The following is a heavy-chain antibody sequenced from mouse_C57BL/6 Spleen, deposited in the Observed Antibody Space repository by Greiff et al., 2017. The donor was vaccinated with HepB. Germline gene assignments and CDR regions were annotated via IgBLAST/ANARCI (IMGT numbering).Heavy chain of an antibody. V-gene: IGHV1-74*01. CDR3: AMAQDYYGSSYNYFDY. CDR2: IHPSDSDT. D-gene: IGHD1-1*01. Sequence: QVQLQQPGAELVKPGASVKVSCKASGYTFTSYWMHWVKQRPGQGLEWIGRIHPSDSDTNYNQKFKGKATLTVDKSSSTAYMQLSSLTSEDSAVYYCAMAQDYYGSSYNYFDYWGQGTTLTVSS. J-gene: IGHJ2*01. CDR1: GYTFTSYW.